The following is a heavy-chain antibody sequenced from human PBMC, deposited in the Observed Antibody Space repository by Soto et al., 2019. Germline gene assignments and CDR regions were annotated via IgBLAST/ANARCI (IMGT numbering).Heavy chain of an antibody. CDR3: AREVKYQLLSTTPTLYYYYGMDV. J-gene: IGHJ6*02. Sequence: ASVKVSCKASGYTFTSYYMHWVRQSPGQGLELMGIINPSGGSTSYAQKFQGRVTMTRDTSTSTVYMELSSLRSEDTAVYYCAREVKYQLLSTTPTLYYYYGMDVWGQGTTVTVSS. D-gene: IGHD2-2*01. V-gene: IGHV1-46*01. CDR1: GYTFTSYY. CDR2: INPSGGST.